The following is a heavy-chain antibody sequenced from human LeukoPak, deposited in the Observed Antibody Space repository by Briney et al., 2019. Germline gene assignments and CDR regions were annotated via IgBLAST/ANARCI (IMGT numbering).Heavy chain of an antibody. V-gene: IGHV4-34*01. CDR3: AVDYYDSSGYYDNFDY. D-gene: IGHD3-22*01. CDR1: GGSFSGYY. J-gene: IGHJ4*02. Sequence: SETLSLTCAVYGGSFSGYYWSWIRQPPGKGLEWIGEINHSGSTNYNPSLKSRVTISVDTSKNRFSLKLSSVTAADTAVYYCAVDYYDSSGYYDNFDYWGQGTLVTVSS. CDR2: INHSGST.